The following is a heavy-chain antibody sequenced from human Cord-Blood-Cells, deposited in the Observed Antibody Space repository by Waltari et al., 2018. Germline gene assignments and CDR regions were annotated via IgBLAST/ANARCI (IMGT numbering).Heavy chain of an antibody. CDR2: INHSGST. CDR3: ARGRRSSSSYNWFDP. V-gene: IGHV4-34*01. CDR1: GGSFSGYY. J-gene: IGHJ5*02. Sequence: QVQLQQWGAGLLKPSETLSITCAVYGGSFSGYYWSWIRQPPGKGLEWIGEINHSGSTNYNPSLKSPVTISVDTSKNQFSLKLSSVTAADTAVYYCARGRRSSSSYNWFDPWGQGTLVTVSS. D-gene: IGHD6-6*01.